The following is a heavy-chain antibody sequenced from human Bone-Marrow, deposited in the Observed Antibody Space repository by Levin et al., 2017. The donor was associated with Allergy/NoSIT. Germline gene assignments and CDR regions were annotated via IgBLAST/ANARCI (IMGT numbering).Heavy chain of an antibody. CDR1: GFTFGDYA. J-gene: IGHJ5*02. Sequence: SCAASGFTFGDYAMHWVRQAPGKGLEWVAIISSDGSNKHYADSVKGRFTISRDNSKNTLYLQMNSLRAEDTAVYYCARDYFDSSNWFDPWGQGTLVTVSS. V-gene: IGHV3-30-3*01. CDR2: ISSDGSNK. D-gene: IGHD3-22*01. CDR3: ARDYFDSSNWFDP.